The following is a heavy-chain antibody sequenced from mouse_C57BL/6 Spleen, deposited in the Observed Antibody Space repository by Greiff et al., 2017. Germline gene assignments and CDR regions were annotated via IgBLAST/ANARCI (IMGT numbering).Heavy chain of an antibody. CDR1: GFNIKDDY. D-gene: IGHD4-1*01. Sequence: EVQLQQSGAELVRPGASVKLSCTASGFNIKDDYMHWVKQRPEQGLEWIGWIDPENGDTEYASKFQGKATITADTSSNTAYLQLSSLTSEDTAVYYCTTGTGNWFAYWGQGTLVTVSA. CDR2: IDPENGDT. J-gene: IGHJ3*01. CDR3: TTGTGNWFAY. V-gene: IGHV14-4*01.